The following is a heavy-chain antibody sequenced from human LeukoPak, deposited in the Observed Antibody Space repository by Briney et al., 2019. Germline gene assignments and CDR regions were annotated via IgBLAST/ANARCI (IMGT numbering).Heavy chain of an antibody. D-gene: IGHD4-23*01. V-gene: IGHV4-59*01. Sequence: ASETLSLTCTVSGGSISSYYWSWIRQPPGKGLEWIGYIYYSGSTNYNPSLKSRVTISVDTSKNQFSPKLSSVTAADTAVYYCARATANYGGNSGWFDPWGQGTLVTVSS. J-gene: IGHJ5*02. CDR2: IYYSGST. CDR3: ARATANYGGNSGWFDP. CDR1: GGSISSYY.